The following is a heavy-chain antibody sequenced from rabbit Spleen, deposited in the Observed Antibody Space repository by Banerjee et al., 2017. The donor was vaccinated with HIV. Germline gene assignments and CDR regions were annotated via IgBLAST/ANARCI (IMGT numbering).Heavy chain of an antibody. V-gene: IGHV1S45*01. CDR2: IAGGNSNT. Sequence: QEQLVESGGGLVQPGGSLKLSCTASGFSFSNKAVMCWVRQTPGKGLEWIAYIAGGNSNTYYARWAKGRFTISKTSSTTVTLQMTSLTVADTATYFCARYPQYDAIDPYGYGDLWGQGTLVTVS. D-gene: IGHD6-1*01. CDR1: GFSFSNKAV. J-gene: IGHJ4*01. CDR3: ARYPQYDAIDPYGYGDL.